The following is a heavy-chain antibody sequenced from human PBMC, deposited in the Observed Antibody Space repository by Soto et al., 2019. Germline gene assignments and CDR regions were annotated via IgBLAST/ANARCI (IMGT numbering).Heavy chain of an antibody. CDR3: AKRNGNYYDSSGSVFYI. CDR2: ISYDGSNK. CDR1: GFTFRSYG. J-gene: IGHJ3*02. D-gene: IGHD3-22*01. V-gene: IGHV3-30*18. Sequence: PGESLRLSYAASGFTFRSYGMHWVRQAPGKGLEWVAVISYDGSNKYYADSVKGRFTISRDNSKNTLYLQMNSLRAEDTAVYYCAKRNGNYYDSSGSVFYIWGQGTLV.